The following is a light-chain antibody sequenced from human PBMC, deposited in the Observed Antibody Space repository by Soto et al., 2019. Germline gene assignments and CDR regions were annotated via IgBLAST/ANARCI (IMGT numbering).Light chain of an antibody. CDR3: QQYNNWPFIT. Sequence: EIVMTQSPATLSVSPLERATLXCRASQSVRGNLAWYQQRPGQSPRLLIYGASSRATGIPARFSGSGSGTEFTLSISSLQSEDFAVYYCQQYNNWPFITFGQGTRLEIK. V-gene: IGKV3-15*01. CDR1: QSVRGN. CDR2: GAS. J-gene: IGKJ5*01.